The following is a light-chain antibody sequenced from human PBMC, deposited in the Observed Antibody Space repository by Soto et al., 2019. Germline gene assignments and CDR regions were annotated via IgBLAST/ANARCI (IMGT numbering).Light chain of an antibody. J-gene: IGLJ2*01. CDR1: SGHSSYA. CDR2: LNSDGSH. Sequence: QPVLTQSPSASASLGASVKLTCTLSSGHSSYAIAWHQQQPEKGPRYLMNLNSDGSHSKGDGIPDRFSGSSSGAERYLIISSLQSEDEADYYCQTWGTGIVVFGGGTKVTVL. V-gene: IGLV4-69*01. CDR3: QTWGTGIVV.